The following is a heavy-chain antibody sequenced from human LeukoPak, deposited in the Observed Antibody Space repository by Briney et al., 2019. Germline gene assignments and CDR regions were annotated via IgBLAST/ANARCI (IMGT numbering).Heavy chain of an antibody. Sequence: PGGSLRLSCAASGFTFGDYDMHWVRQATGKGLEWASAIRSIGDRFYSGSVKGRFTISRENAKNTLYLEMNSLRVGDTAVYYCARLYSSGRYANAFDIWGQGTVVTVSS. J-gene: IGHJ3*02. CDR2: IRSIGDR. CDR1: GFTFGDYD. D-gene: IGHD6-19*01. CDR3: ARLYSSGRYANAFDI. V-gene: IGHV3-13*01.